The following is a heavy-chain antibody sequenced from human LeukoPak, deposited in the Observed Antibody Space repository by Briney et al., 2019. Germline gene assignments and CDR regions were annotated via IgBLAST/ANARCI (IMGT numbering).Heavy chain of an antibody. V-gene: IGHV1-8*01. CDR3: ARGNRNVVGPAVYFDY. Sequence: ASVKVSCKASGYTFTSDHINWVRQATGQGLEWMGWMNPNSGNTGYAQKFQGRVTMTRNTSISTAYMELSSLRSEDTAVYYCARGNRNVVGPAVYFDYWGQGTLVTVSS. D-gene: IGHD2-2*01. J-gene: IGHJ4*02. CDR2: MNPNSGNT. CDR1: GYTFTSDH.